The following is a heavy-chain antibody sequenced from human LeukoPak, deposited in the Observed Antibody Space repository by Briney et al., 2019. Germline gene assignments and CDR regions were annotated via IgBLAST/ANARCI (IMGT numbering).Heavy chain of an antibody. D-gene: IGHD6-19*01. J-gene: IGHJ4*02. CDR2: INTDGSVT. Sequence: GWALRHTCPATGCTYSKYWLHWVRQAPGKGLASVSRINTDGSVTTYAGSVKGRFTVSRDNADNTMFLQMNSVRDEDTAVDCCATKQWLAPPPDSWGQGTPVTVSS. V-gene: IGHV3-74*01. CDR3: ATKQWLAPPPDS. CDR1: GCTYSKYW.